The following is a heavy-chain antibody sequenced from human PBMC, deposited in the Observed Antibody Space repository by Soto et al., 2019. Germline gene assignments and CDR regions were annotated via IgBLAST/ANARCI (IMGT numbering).Heavy chain of an antibody. D-gene: IGHD6-19*01. CDR1: GYTFSNYY. CDR2: INPSGSST. J-gene: IGHJ4*02. V-gene: IGHV1-46*01. CDR3: ARVESFLVVAGTDYLDY. Sequence: ASVKVSCKASGYTFSNYYMHWVRQAPGQGLEWMGVINPSGSSTSNAQKFQGRITMTRDTSTSTAYMELSSLRSEDTAVYYWARVESFLVVAGTDYLDYWGQGTLVTVSS.